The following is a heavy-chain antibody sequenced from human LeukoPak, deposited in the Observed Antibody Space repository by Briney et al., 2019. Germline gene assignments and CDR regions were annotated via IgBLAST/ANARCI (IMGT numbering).Heavy chain of an antibody. V-gene: IGHV3-49*04. J-gene: IGHJ3*02. CDR2: ISSKACGGKT. CDR3: TRDPTDIVVVPATIGDAFDI. D-gene: IGHD2-2*01. Sequence: GGSLRLSCTASGFTFGGHAMTWVRQAPGKGLEWVGFISSKACGGKTDYAVYVKGRFTISRDDSKSIAYLQMNSLKSEDTAVYYCTRDPTDIVVVPATIGDAFDIWGQGTMVTVSS. CDR1: GFTFGGHA.